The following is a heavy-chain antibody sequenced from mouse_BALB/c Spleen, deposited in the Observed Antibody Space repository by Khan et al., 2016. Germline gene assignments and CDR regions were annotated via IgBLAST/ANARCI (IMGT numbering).Heavy chain of an antibody. CDR1: GFTFSDYY. CDR3: ASDDRWFAY. Sequence: EVELVESGGGLVKPGGSLKLSCAASGFTFSDYYMYWVRQTPEKRLEWVATISDGGSYTYYPDRVKGRCTISGDNAKHNLYLQMSRLKSEDKAKSYGASDDRWFAYWGQGTLVTVSA. CDR2: ISDGGSYT. V-gene: IGHV5-4*02. D-gene: IGHD2-14*01. J-gene: IGHJ3*01.